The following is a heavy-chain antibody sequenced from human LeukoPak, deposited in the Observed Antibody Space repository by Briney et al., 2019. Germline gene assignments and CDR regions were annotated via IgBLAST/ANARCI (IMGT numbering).Heavy chain of an antibody. CDR2: ISGSGGST. D-gene: IGHD3-22*01. V-gene: IGHV3-23*01. CDR1: VFTISSYA. J-gene: IGHJ4*02. CDR3: AKSDYYDSSGYYYGSDY. Sequence: GGSLRLSCAASVFTISSYAMTWVRQAPGKGLEWASGISGSGGSTYYADSVKGRFTISRDNSKNTLYVQMNSLRAEDTAVYYYAKSDYYDSSGYYYGSDYWGQGTLVTVSS.